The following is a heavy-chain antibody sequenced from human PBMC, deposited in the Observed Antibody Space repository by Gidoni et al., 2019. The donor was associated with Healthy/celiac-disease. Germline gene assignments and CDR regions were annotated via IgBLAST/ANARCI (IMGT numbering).Heavy chain of an antibody. CDR3: TVHRLRDNNSDY. V-gene: IGHV3-73*02. J-gene: IGHJ4*02. CDR2: IRSKANSYAT. D-gene: IGHD4-17*01. Sequence: EVQLVESGGGLVQSGGSLQLSCAASGFTFSGSVMHGVRQASGKGLEWVGRIRSKANSYATAYAASVKGRFTISRDDSKNTAYLQMNSLKTEDTAVYYCTVHRLRDNNSDYWGQGTLVTVSS. CDR1: GFTFSGSV.